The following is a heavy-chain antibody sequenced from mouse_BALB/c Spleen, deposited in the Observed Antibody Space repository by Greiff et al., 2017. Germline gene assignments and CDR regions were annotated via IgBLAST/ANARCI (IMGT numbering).Heavy chain of an antibody. Sequence: EVQLMESGGGLVQPGGSRKLSCAASGFTFSSFGMHWVRQAPEKGLEWVAYISSGSSTIYYADTVKGRFTISRDNPKNTLFLQMTSLRSEDTAMYYCARSRDYDRDWYFDVWGAGTTVTVSS. J-gene: IGHJ1*01. D-gene: IGHD2-4*01. CDR3: ARSRDYDRDWYFDV. CDR1: GFTFSSFG. V-gene: IGHV5-17*02. CDR2: ISSGSSTI.